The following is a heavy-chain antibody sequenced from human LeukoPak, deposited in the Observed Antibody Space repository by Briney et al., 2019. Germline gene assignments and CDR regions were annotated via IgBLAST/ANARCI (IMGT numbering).Heavy chain of an antibody. CDR2: IYTSGST. CDR3: VRDAGGRANRDY. V-gene: IGHV4-61*02. J-gene: IGHJ4*02. D-gene: IGHD1-14*01. CDR1: GGSISSGSYY. Sequence: SGTLSLTCTVSGGSISSGSYYWSWIRQPAGKGLEWIGRIYTSGSTNYNPSLKSRVTISVDTSKNQFSLKLSSVTAADTAVYYCVRDAGGRANRDYWGQGTLVTVSS.